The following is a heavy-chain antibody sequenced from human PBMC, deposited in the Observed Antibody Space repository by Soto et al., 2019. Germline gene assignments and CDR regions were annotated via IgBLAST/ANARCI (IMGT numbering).Heavy chain of an antibody. CDR2: IWYDGSNK. CDR1: GFTFSSYG. J-gene: IGHJ4*02. Sequence: PGGSLRLSCAASGFTFSSYGMHWVRQAPGKGLEWVAVIWYDGSNKYYADSVKGRFTISRDNSKNTLYLQMNSLRAEDTAVYYCARGPTPGYCSGGSCYFLSHWGQGTLVTVSS. CDR3: ARGPTPGYCSGGSCYFLSH. V-gene: IGHV3-33*01. D-gene: IGHD2-15*01.